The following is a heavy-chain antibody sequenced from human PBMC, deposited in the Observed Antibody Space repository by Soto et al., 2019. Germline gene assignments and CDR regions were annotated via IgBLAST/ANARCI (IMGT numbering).Heavy chain of an antibody. V-gene: IGHV5-10-1*01. D-gene: IGHD3-10*01. Sequence: GESLKISCNGSGYSFTSYWISWVRQMPWKGLEWMGRIDPSDSYTNYSPSFQGHVTISADKSISTAYLQWSSLKASDTAMYYCARRGVAAERPGGWFDPWGQGTLVTVSS. J-gene: IGHJ5*02. CDR3: ARRGVAAERPGGWFDP. CDR1: GYSFTSYW. CDR2: IDPSDSYT.